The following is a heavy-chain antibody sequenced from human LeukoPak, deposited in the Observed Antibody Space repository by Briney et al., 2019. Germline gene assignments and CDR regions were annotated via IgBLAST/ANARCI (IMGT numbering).Heavy chain of an antibody. CDR1: GFSLSTSGVG. Sequence: SGPTLVNPTQTLTLTCTFSGFSLSTSGVGVGWIRQPPGKALEWLALIYWDDDKRYGPSLKSRLTITKDTSKNQVVLTVTNMDPVDTATYYCAHRRWGSSWYYFDYWGQGTLVTVSS. D-gene: IGHD6-13*01. J-gene: IGHJ4*02. CDR2: IYWDDDK. CDR3: AHRRWGSSWYYFDY. V-gene: IGHV2-5*05.